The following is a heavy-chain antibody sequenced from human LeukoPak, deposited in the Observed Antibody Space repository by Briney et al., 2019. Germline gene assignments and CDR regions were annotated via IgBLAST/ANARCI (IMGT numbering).Heavy chain of an antibody. V-gene: IGHV3-23*01. CDR2: INYSGGST. CDR3: SRLIAARTPYYFDY. CDR1: GFTFSSNA. J-gene: IGHJ4*02. Sequence: QSGGSLRLSCAASGFTFSSNAMSWVRQAPGKGLEWVSGINYSGGSTYYVDSVKGRFTISRDNSKNTLYLQMNNLRAEDTAVYYCSRLIAARTPYYFDYWGQGTLVTVSS. D-gene: IGHD6-6*01.